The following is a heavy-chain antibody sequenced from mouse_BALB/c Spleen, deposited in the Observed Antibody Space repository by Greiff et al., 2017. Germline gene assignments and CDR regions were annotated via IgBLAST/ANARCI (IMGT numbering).Heavy chain of an antibody. V-gene: IGHV1-9*01. D-gene: IGHD2-2*01. J-gene: IGHJ4*01. Sequence: QVQLQQSGAELMKPGASVKISCKATGYTFSSYWIEWVKQRPGHGLEWIGEILPGSGSTNYNEKFKGKATFTADTSSNTAYMQLSSLTSEDSAVYYCASGYATRYAMDYWGQGTSVTVSS. CDR3: ASGYATRYAMDY. CDR2: ILPGSGST. CDR1: GYTFSSYW.